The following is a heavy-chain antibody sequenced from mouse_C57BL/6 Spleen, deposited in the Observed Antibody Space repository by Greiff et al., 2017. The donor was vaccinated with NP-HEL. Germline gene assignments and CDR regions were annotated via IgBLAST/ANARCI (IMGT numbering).Heavy chain of an antibody. V-gene: IGHV1-82*01. CDR1: GYAFSSSW. CDR2: IYPGDGDT. CDR3: ASPGGYGY. D-gene: IGHD2-14*01. Sequence: QVQLQQSGPELVKPGASVKISCKASGYAFSSSWMNWVKQRPGKGLEWIGRIYPGDGDTNYNGKFKGKATLTADKSSSTAYMQLSSLTSEDSAVYFCASPGGYGYWGQGTTLTVSS. J-gene: IGHJ2*01.